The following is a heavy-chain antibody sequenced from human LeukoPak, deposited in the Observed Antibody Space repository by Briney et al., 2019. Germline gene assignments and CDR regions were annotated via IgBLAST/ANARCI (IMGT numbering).Heavy chain of an antibody. D-gene: IGHD6-19*01. J-gene: IGHJ4*02. V-gene: IGHV1-24*01. CDR3: ATVPLAVAGDDVFDY. CDR1: GYTLTELS. Sequence: GASVKVSCKVSGYTLTELSMHWVRQAPGKGLEWMGGFDPEDGETIYAQKFQGRVTMTEDTSTDTAYMELSSLRSEDTAVYYCATVPLAVAGDDVFDYWGQGTLVTVSS. CDR2: FDPEDGET.